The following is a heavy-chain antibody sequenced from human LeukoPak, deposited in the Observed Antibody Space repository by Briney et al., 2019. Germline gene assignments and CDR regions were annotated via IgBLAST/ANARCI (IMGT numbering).Heavy chain of an antibody. D-gene: IGHD6-19*01. CDR2: INWNGGST. V-gene: IGHV3-20*01. CDR3: ARDCRRYSSGCGGY. J-gene: IGHJ4*02. CDR1: GFTFDDYG. Sequence: GGSLRLSCAASGFTFDDYGMSWVRQAPGKWLEWVSGINWNGGSTGYADSVKGRFTISRDNAKNSLYLQMNSLRAEDTALYHCARDCRRYSSGCGGYWGQGTLVTVSS.